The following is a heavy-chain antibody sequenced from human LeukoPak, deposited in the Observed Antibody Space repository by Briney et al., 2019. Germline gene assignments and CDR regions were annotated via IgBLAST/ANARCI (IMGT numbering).Heavy chain of an antibody. CDR2: IAGSVSTI. J-gene: IGHJ3*02. CDR1: GFTFSDYY. CDR3: ARVGRAMAAAGFGAFDI. Sequence: GGSLRLSCAASGFTFSDYYMSWIRQAPGKGLEWVSYIAGSVSTIYYADSVKGRFTISRDNAKNSLYLQMSSLRAEDTAIYYCARVGRAMAAAGFGAFDIWGQGKMVTVSS. D-gene: IGHD6-13*01. V-gene: IGHV3-11*01.